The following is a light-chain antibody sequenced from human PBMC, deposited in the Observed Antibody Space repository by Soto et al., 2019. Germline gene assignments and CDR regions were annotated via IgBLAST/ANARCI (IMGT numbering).Light chain of an antibody. V-gene: IGKV1-6*01. CDR1: QGIRND. CDR2: GAS. J-gene: IGKJ4*01. CDR3: LQHYNYPLT. Sequence: IQMTQSPPSLSASVGDRVIITCRTSQGIRNDLGWYQQKPGKAPKLLIFGASTLQSGVPSRFSGGGSGTDFTLTITSLQPEDFATYYCLQHYNYPLTFGGGTKVEVK.